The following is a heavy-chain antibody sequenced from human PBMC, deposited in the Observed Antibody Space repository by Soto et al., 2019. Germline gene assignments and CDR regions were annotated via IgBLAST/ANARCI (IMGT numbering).Heavy chain of an antibody. V-gene: IGHV1-69*13. Sequence: SVKVSCKASGGTFSSYAISWVRQAPGQGLEWMGGIIPIFGTANYAQKFQGRVTITADESTSTAYMELSSLRSEDTAVYYCARPSLGYCTNGVCPSYYYYYYGMDVWGQGTTVTVSS. J-gene: IGHJ6*02. CDR3: ARPSLGYCTNGVCPSYYYYYYGMDV. CDR1: GGTFSSYA. CDR2: IIPIFGTA. D-gene: IGHD2-8*01.